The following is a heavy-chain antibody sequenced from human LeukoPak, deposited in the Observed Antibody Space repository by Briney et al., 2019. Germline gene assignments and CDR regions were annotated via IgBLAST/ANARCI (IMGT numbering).Heavy chain of an antibody. CDR2: IYHSGST. CDR3: ASLYDYVWGSYRYTYRVDY. D-gene: IGHD3-16*02. J-gene: IGHJ4*02. CDR1: GYSISSGYY. Sequence: SETLSLTCAVSGYSISSGYYWGWIRQPPGKGLEWIGSIYHSGSTYYNPSLKSRVTISVDTSKNQFSLKLSSVTAADTAVYYCASLYDYVWGSYRYTYRVDYWGREPWSPSPQ. V-gene: IGHV4-38-2*01.